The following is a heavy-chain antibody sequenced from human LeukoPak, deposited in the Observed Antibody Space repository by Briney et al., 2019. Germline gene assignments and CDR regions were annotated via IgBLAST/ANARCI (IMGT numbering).Heavy chain of an antibody. CDR1: GGSISSGSYY. CDR3: ARAPKKAYYFDY. J-gene: IGHJ4*02. CDR2: IYTSGST. Sequence: SATLSLTWTFSGGSISSGSYYWSWIRPPAGKGLEWIGRIYTSGSTNYNPSLKSRVTISVDTSKNQFSLKLSSVTAADTAVYYCARAPKKAYYFDYWGQGTLVTVSS. V-gene: IGHV4-61*02.